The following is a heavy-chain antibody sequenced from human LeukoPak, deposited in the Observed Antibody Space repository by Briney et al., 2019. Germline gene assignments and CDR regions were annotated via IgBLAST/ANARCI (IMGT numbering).Heavy chain of an antibody. CDR3: AKDQISMPDDY. CDR1: GFTFSLYG. D-gene: IGHD2-2*01. J-gene: IGHJ4*02. Sequence: RGCLSLSRVASGFTFSLYGMSWVRPTPGKGLEWVSSIGGSAGKTYYADSVKGRFTISRDDSKDTLYLQMNSLRAEDTVLYYCAKDQISMPDDYWGPGTLVTVSS. V-gene: IGHV3-23*01. CDR2: IGGSAGKT.